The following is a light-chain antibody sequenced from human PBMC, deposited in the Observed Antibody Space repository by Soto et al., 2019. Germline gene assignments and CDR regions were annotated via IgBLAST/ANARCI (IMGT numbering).Light chain of an antibody. Sequence: QSALTQPASVSGSPGQSITISCTGTSSDVGSYNLVSWYQQNPGKAPKLMIYEVTKRPSGVSNRFSGSKSGNTASLTISGLQAEDEADYYCCSYAGSRFYVFGTGTKVTVL. CDR2: EVT. V-gene: IGLV2-23*02. J-gene: IGLJ1*01. CDR1: SSDVGSYNL. CDR3: CSYAGSRFYV.